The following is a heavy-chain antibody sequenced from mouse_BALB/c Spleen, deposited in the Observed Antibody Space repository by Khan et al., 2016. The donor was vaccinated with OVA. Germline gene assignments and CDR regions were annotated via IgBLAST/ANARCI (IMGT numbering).Heavy chain of an antibody. D-gene: IGHD1-2*01. CDR3: ARTARIKY. Sequence: EVQLQESGPGLVKPSQSLSLTCTVTGYSITSGYGWNWIRQFPGKKLEWMGYISYSGSTNNNHSLNSRISITRDTSKNQFFLQLNSVTTEDTATYYCARTARIKYWGQGTTLTVSS. CDR2: ISYSGST. V-gene: IGHV3-2*02. J-gene: IGHJ2*01. CDR1: GYSITSGYG.